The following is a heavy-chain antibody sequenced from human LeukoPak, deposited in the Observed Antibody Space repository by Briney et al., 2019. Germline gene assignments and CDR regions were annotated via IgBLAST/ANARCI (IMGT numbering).Heavy chain of an antibody. Sequence: GRSLRLSCAASGFTFSSYAMHWVRQAPGKGLEWVAVISYDGSNKYYADSVKGRFTISRDNSKNTLYLQMNSLRAEDTAVYYCARSLWFGELSPLDYWGQGTLVTVSS. D-gene: IGHD3-10*01. CDR3: ARSLWFGELSPLDY. V-gene: IGHV3-30-3*01. CDR1: GFTFSSYA. J-gene: IGHJ4*02. CDR2: ISYDGSNK.